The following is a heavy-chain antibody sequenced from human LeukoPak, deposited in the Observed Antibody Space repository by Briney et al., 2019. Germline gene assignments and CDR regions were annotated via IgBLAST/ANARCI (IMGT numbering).Heavy chain of an antibody. CDR1: GFTFSSYA. V-gene: IGHV3-64*01. CDR3: ARSIASKGFSEWSPFDY. D-gene: IGHD3-3*01. Sequence: GGSLRLSCAASGFTFSSYAMHWVRQAPGKGLEYVSAISSNGGSTYYANSVKGRFTISRDNSKNTLYLQMGSLRAEDMAVYYCARSIASKGFSEWSPFDYWGQGTLVTVSS. CDR2: ISSNGGST. J-gene: IGHJ4*02.